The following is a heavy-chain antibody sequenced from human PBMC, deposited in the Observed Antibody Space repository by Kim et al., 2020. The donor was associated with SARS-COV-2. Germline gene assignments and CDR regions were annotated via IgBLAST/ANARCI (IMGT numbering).Heavy chain of an antibody. CDR1: GGSISSGVYY. J-gene: IGHJ3*02. V-gene: IGHV4-31*03. D-gene: IGHD2-21*02. CDR2: IYYSGTT. CDR3: ARSDSHGAGGLPCDAFDI. Sequence: SETLSLTCTVSGGSISSGVYYWSWIRQPPGKGLEWIGYIYYSGTTYYNPSLRSRVTMSIDTSKNLFSLNLTSVTAADTAVYYCARSDSHGAGGLPCDAFDIWGQGTLVTVSS.